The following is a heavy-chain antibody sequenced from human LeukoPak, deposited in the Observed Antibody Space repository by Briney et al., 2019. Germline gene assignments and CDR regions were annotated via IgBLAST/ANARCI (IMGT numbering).Heavy chain of an antibody. CDR1: GGSISSYY. CDR3: ARAVGVERGTYFDL. Sequence: SETLSLTCTVSGGSISSYYWSWIRQPPGKGREWIGYIYYSGSTNYNPSLKSRVTIAVDTSKNQFSLKLRSVTAADTAVYYCARAVGVERGTYFDLWGRGTLVTVSS. D-gene: IGHD1-1*01. J-gene: IGHJ2*01. V-gene: IGHV4-59*12. CDR2: IYYSGST.